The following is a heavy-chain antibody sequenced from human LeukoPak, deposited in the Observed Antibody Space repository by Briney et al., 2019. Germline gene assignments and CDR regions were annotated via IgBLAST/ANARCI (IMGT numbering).Heavy chain of an antibody. J-gene: IGHJ4*02. V-gene: IGHV3-23*01. D-gene: IGHD6-19*01. CDR3: AKNFPGIAVAGTRFDYFDY. CDR1: GFTFSSYA. CDR2: ISGSGGST. Sequence: PGRSLRLSCAASGFTFSSYAMSWVRQAPGKGLEWVSAISGSGGSTYYADSVKGRFTISRDNSKNTLYLQMNSLRAEDTAVYYCAKNFPGIAVAGTRFDYFDYWGQGTLVTVSS.